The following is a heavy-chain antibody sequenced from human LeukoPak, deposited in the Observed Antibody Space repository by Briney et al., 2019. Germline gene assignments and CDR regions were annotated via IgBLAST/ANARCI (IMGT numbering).Heavy chain of an antibody. J-gene: IGHJ4*02. V-gene: IGHV4-39*07. CDR3: ARALYNWNASPIFDY. D-gene: IGHD1-1*01. Sequence: PSETLSLTCTVSGGSISSRSYYWGWIRQPPGKGLEWIESIYYSGSTYYNPSLKSRVTISVDTSKNQFSLKLSSVTAADTAVYYCARALYNWNASPIFDYWGQGTLVTVSS. CDR1: GGSISSRSYY. CDR2: IYYSGST.